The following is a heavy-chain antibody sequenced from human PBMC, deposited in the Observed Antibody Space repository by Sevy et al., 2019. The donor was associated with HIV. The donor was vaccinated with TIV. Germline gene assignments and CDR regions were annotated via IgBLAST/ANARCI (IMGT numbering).Heavy chain of an antibody. CDR3: ARHWPGEDIVVEVAALAFDM. J-gene: IGHJ3*02. CDR1: GYSFTSYW. CDR2: IYPGDSDT. V-gene: IGHV5-51*01. Sequence: GESLKISCKGSGYSFTSYWIGCVRQMPGKGLEWMGIIYPGDSDTRYSPSFQGQVTISADKSISTAYLQWSSLKASDTAMYYCARHWPGEDIVVEVAALAFDMWGQGTMVTVSS. D-gene: IGHD2-15*01.